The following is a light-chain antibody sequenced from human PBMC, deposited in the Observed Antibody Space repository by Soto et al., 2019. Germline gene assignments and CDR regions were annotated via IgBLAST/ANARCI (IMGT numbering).Light chain of an antibody. V-gene: IGKV1-27*01. CDR2: AAS. Sequence: DIQMTQSPSSLSASVGDRVTITCRASQGISNYLAWYQQKPAKVPKLLIYAASTLRSGVPSRFSGSGSGTDFTLTISSLQPEDVATYYCLKYNSAPFTFGPGTKVDIK. CDR3: LKYNSAPFT. CDR1: QGISNY. J-gene: IGKJ3*01.